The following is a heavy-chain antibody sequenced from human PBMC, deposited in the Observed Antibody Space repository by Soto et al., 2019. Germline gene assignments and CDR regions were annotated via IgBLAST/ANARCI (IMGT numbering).Heavy chain of an antibody. CDR2: INPSGDNI. CDR3: ARDPQVYCSGGRCYHFDY. D-gene: IGHD2-15*01. Sequence: QVQLVQSGAEVKKPGASVRVSCKASGYTLTSYSMHWVRQAPGQGLEWMGIINPSGDNIRYAQNFQGRVTMTRDTSTSTVYLELSSLRSEDTAIYYCARDPQVYCSGGRCYHFDYWGQGTLVTVSS. V-gene: IGHV1-46*01. CDR1: GYTLTSYS. J-gene: IGHJ4*02.